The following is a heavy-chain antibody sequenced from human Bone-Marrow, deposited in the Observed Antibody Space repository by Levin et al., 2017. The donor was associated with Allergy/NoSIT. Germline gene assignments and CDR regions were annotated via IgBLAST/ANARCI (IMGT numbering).Heavy chain of an antibody. CDR3: ARHRPGLVVPAAILDY. CDR1: XXXXXLCAYR. J-gene: IGHJ4*02. CDR2: IYYSGST. D-gene: IGHD2-2*01. V-gene: IGHV4-39*01. Sequence: PSETLSLTCTVSXXXXXLCAYRVSRATPTPGKGLEWIGSIYYSGSTYYNPSLKSRVTISVDTSKNQFSLKLSSVTAADTAVYYCARHRPGLVVPAAILDYWGQGTLVTASS.